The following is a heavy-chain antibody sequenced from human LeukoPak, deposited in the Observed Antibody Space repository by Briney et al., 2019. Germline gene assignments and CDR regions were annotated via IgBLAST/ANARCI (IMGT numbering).Heavy chain of an antibody. CDR2: ISSSGSGGNT. D-gene: IGHD6-19*01. J-gene: IGHJ4*02. Sequence: GGSLRLSCAASGVTLSSYAMSWARQAPGKGLEWVSGISSSGSGGNTYYADSVKGRFTISRDNSKNTLYLQMNSLRAEDTAVYYCARDRDHSGWFDYWGQGTLVTVSS. V-gene: IGHV3-23*01. CDR1: GVTLSSYA. CDR3: ARDRDHSGWFDY.